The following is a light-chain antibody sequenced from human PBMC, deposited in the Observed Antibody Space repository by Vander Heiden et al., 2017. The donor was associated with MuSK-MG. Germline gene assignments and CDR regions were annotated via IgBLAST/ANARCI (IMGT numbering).Light chain of an antibody. J-gene: IGKJ2*01. Sequence: EIVLTQSPGTLSLSPGERATLSCRASQSVIRSYLAWYQQTPGQAPRLLIYGPSSRATGIPDRFSGSGSGTDFTLTISRVEPEDFAVYFCQQYGSSPYTFGQGTKLEIK. V-gene: IGKV3-20*01. CDR2: GPS. CDR1: QSVIRSY. CDR3: QQYGSSPYT.